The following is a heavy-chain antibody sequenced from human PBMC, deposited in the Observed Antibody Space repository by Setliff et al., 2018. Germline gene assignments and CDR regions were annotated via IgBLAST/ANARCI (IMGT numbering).Heavy chain of an antibody. V-gene: IGHV1-18*01. D-gene: IGHD1-26*01. CDR2: MSAYSGNT. Sequence: GASVKVSCKTSGYAFITFGMSWVRQAPGQGLEWMGWMSAYSGNTNYAQKFQGRVTMTTDTSTSTAYIGLSSLRSEDTAVYYCARARGSGARAFDIWGQGTMVTVSS. CDR3: ARARGSGARAFDI. CDR1: GYAFITFG. J-gene: IGHJ3*02.